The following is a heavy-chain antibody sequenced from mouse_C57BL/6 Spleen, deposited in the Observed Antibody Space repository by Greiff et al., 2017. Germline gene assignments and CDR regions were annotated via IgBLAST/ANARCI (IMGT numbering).Heavy chain of an antibody. V-gene: IGHV1-69*01. D-gene: IGHD2-1*01. Sequence: QVHVKQPGAELVMPGASVKLSCKASGYTFTSYWMHWVKQRPGQGLEWIGEIDPSDSYTNYNQKFKGKSTLTVDKSSSTAYMQLSSLTSEDSAVYYCARGGSIYYGNSPDYWGQGTTLTVSS. CDR3: ARGGSIYYGNSPDY. CDR2: IDPSDSYT. J-gene: IGHJ2*01. CDR1: GYTFTSYW.